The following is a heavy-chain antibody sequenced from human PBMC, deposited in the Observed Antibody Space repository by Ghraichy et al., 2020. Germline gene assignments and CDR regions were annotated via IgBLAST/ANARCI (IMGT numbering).Heavy chain of an antibody. D-gene: IGHD6-19*01. CDR1: GFTFSNAW. V-gene: IGHV3-15*01. CDR2: IKSKTDGGTT. J-gene: IGHJ4*02. CDR3: TTEQWLVPSFDY. Sequence: GESLNISCAASGFTFSNAWMSWVRQAPGKGLEWVGRIKSKTDGGTTDYAAPVKGRFTISRDDSKNTLYLQMNSLKTEDTAVYYCTTEQWLVPSFDYWGQGTLVTVSS.